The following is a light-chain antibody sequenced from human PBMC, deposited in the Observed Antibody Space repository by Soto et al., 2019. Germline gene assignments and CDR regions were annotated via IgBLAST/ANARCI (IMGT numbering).Light chain of an antibody. CDR3: CSDPGSSILYV. CDR1: SNYNL. CDR2: EVS. V-gene: IGLV2-23*02. J-gene: IGLJ1*01. Sequence: QSALTQPASVSGSPGQSITISCTGTSNYNLVSWYQQHPGKAPKLVIYEVSERPSGVSNRFSGSKSGNTASLTISGLQAEDEADYYCCSDPGSSILYVFGTGTKVTVL.